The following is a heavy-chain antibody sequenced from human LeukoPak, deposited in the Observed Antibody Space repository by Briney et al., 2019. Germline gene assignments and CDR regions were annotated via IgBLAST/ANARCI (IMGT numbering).Heavy chain of an antibody. Sequence: SGGSLRLSCAASGFTFDDYAMHWVRQAPGKGLEWVSGISWNSGSIGYADSVKGRFTISRDNAKNSLYLQMNSLRAEDTALYYCAKDIGGDFWSGSPFDYWGQGTLVTVSS. J-gene: IGHJ4*02. D-gene: IGHD3-3*01. CDR3: AKDIGGDFWSGSPFDY. CDR1: GFTFDDYA. V-gene: IGHV3-9*01. CDR2: ISWNSGSI.